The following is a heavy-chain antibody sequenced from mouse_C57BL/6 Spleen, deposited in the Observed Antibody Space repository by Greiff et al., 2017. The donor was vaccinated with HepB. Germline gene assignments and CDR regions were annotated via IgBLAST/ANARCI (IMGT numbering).Heavy chain of an antibody. CDR3: TPYSAWFAY. Sequence: VHVKQSGAELVRPGTSVKLSCTASGFNIKDDYMHWVKQRPEQGLEWIGWIDPENGDTEYASKFQGKATITAATSSNTAYLQLSSLTSEDTAVYYCTPYSAWFAYWGQGTLVTVSA. J-gene: IGHJ3*01. D-gene: IGHD2-10*01. CDR2: IDPENGDT. CDR1: GFNIKDDY. V-gene: IGHV14-4*01.